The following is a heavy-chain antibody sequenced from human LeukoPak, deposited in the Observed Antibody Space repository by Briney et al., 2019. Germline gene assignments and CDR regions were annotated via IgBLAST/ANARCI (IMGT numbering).Heavy chain of an antibody. CDR2: VSSSSTSI. J-gene: IGHJ6*02. D-gene: IGHD3-3*02. Sequence: WGSLRLSCAASGFTFNTYSMNWVRQAPGKGLEWVSYVSSSSTSIYYADSVKGRFTISRDNAVNSLFLQMNALTAEDTAVYYCAREGHSSPRGYFGVDVWGQGTTVTVSS. V-gene: IGHV3-21*01. CDR3: AREGHSSPRGYFGVDV. CDR1: GFTFNTYS.